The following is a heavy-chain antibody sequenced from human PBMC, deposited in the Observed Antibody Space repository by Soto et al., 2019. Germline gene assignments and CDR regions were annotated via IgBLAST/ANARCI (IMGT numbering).Heavy chain of an antibody. D-gene: IGHD3-3*01. CDR3: ARDYYDFWSGYFPPADYYYYYYMDV. J-gene: IGHJ6*03. V-gene: IGHV1-18*01. CDR1: GYTFTSYG. Sequence: QVQLVQSGAEVKKPGASVKVSCKASGYTFTSYGISWVRQAPGQGLEWMGWLSAYNGNTNYAQKLQGKVTMTTDTSATTAYMELRSRRSDDTAVYYCARDYYDFWSGYFPPADYYYYYYMDVWGKGTTVTVTS. CDR2: LSAYNGNT.